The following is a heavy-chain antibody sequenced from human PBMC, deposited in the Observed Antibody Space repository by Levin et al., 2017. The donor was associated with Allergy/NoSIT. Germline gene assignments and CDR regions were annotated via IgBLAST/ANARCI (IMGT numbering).Heavy chain of an antibody. D-gene: IGHD6-19*01. CDR2: ISSSGSTI. CDR1: GFTFSSYE. J-gene: IGHJ4*02. V-gene: IGHV3-48*03. CDR3: ARDRERGYRSGWHLPFDY. Sequence: GESLKISCAASGFTFSSYEMNWVRQAPGKGLEWVSYISSSGSTIYYADSVKGRFTISRDNAKNSLYLQMNSLRAGDTAVYYCARDRERGYRSGWHLPFDYWGQGTLVTVSS.